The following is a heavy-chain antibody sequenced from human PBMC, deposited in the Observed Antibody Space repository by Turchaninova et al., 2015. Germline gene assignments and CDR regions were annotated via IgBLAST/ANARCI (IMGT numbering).Heavy chain of an antibody. Sequence: HVQLVESGGGVVQPGRCLRLSCAASGLTFRGYVLHWVRPAPGQGVVGGASFTHNGKNTSYSDSVQGRFTASRYISKDIMFLQMDILRVDDTAVYFCAIEFHRVTFGWADAFDIWGQGTVVTVSS. CDR1: GLTFRGYV. J-gene: IGHJ3*02. V-gene: IGHV3-30*19. CDR3: AIEFHRVTFGWADAFDI. D-gene: IGHD3-16*01. CDR2: FTHNGKNT.